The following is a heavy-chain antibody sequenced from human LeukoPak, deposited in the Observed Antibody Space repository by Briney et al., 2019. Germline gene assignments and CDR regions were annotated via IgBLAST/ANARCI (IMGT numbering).Heavy chain of an antibody. CDR3: ARKGYCSSTSCYGPVDY. J-gene: IGHJ4*02. CDR2: INAYNGNT. Sequence: ASVKVSCKASGYTFTSYGISWVRQAPGQGLEWMGWINAYNGNTNYAQKLQGRVTMTTDTSTSTAYMELRSLRSDDTAVYYCARKGYCSSTSCYGPVDYWGQGTLVTVSS. D-gene: IGHD2-2*01. V-gene: IGHV1-18*01. CDR1: GYTFTSYG.